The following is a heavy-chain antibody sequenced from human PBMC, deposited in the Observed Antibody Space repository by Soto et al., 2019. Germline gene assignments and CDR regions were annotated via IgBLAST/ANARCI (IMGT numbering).Heavy chain of an antibody. CDR1: GYTFTSYG. V-gene: IGHV1-18*01. D-gene: IGHD6-13*01. CDR3: ARGGSSSFSGMDV. Sequence: QVQLVQSGAEVKKPGASVKVACKASGYTFTSYGFGWVRQAPGQGLEWMGWIGAYSGIKDYAQNLKGRVTMTTDTSTSTTYMELRSLRSDDTAVYYCARGGSSSFSGMDVWGQGTTVTVSS. J-gene: IGHJ6*02. CDR2: IGAYSGIK.